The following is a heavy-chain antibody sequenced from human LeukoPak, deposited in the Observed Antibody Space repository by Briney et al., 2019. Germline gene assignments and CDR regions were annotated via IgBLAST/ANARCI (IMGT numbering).Heavy chain of an antibody. D-gene: IGHD4/OR15-4a*01. J-gene: IGHJ3*02. CDR2: IYYSGTT. Sequence: SETLSLTCTVSGGSISSYYWTWIRQPPGKGLEWIGYIYYSGTTNYNPSLKSRVTISVDTSKNQFSLRLSPVTAADTAVYYCARGARAPDIWGQGTMVTVSS. CDR3: ARGARAPDI. V-gene: IGHV4-59*01. CDR1: GGSISSYY.